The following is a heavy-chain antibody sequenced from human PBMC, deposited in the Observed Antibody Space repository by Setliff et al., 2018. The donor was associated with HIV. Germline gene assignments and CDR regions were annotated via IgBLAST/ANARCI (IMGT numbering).Heavy chain of an antibody. J-gene: IGHJ3*02. Sequence: GASVKVSCKASGGTFNTYGMNWVRQAPGQGPEWMGGIIPIAKSPNYAQKFQGRVTMTEDTSTDTAYMEPSSLRSEDTAVYYCATVGPTIWGAFDIWGQGTMVTVSS. CDR3: ATVGPTIWGAFDI. CDR2: IIPIAKSP. D-gene: IGHD3-16*01. V-gene: IGHV1-69*10. CDR1: GGTFNTYG.